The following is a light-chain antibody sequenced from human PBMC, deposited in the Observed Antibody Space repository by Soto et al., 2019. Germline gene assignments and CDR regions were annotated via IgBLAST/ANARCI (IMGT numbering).Light chain of an antibody. CDR3: QQSNNSPWT. J-gene: IGKJ1*01. Sequence: DIQMTQSPSTLSASVGDRITITCRASQSISSWLAWYQHRPGKAPKLLIYDASTLERGVPSRFSGSGSGTEFTLTISNLQPDDFATYYCQQSNNSPWTCGQGPKVEIK. V-gene: IGKV1-5*01. CDR2: DAS. CDR1: QSISSW.